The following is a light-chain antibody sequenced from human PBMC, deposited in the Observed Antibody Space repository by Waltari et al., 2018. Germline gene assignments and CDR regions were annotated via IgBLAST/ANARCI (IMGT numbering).Light chain of an antibody. V-gene: IGLV3-1*01. Sequence: SYELTQPPSVSVSPGQTASITCSGDKLGDKLGCWYQQKPGQSPLLIIYQENKRPSGIPERFAGSNAGNTATLDISGTQAMDEADYYCQAWDSSTVLFGGGTKLTVL. CDR1: KLGDKL. J-gene: IGLJ2*01. CDR2: QEN. CDR3: QAWDSSTVL.